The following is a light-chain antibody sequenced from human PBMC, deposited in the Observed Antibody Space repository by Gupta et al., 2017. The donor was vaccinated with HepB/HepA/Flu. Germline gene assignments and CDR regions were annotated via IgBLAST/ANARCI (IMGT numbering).Light chain of an antibody. Sequence: QSVLTQPPSASGPPGQRVTISCSGSSSNIGSNYVYWYQQLPGTAPNLLIYRNNQRPSGVPDRFSGSKSGTSASLAISGLRSEDEADYYCAAWDDSLSGPVFGGGTELTVL. J-gene: IGLJ2*01. CDR1: SSNIGSNY. V-gene: IGLV1-47*01. CDR2: RNN. CDR3: AAWDDSLSGPV.